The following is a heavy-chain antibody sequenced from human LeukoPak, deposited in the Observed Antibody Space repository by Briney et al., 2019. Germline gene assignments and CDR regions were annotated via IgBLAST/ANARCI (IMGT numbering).Heavy chain of an antibody. Sequence: GRSLRLSCAASGFTFDDYAMHWVRQAPGKGLEWVSGISWNSGSIGYADSVKGRFTISRDNAKNSLYLQMNSLRAEDTALYYCAKNIYGTDNYGMDVWGQGTTVTVSS. V-gene: IGHV3-9*01. CDR1: GFTFDDYA. D-gene: IGHD3-16*01. J-gene: IGHJ6*02. CDR2: ISWNSGSI. CDR3: AKNIYGTDNYGMDV.